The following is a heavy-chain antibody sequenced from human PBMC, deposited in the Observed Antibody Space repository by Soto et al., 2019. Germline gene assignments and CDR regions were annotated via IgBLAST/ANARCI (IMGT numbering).Heavy chain of an antibody. CDR2: FDPEDGET. CDR1: GYTLTELS. CDR3: ATFGYSGSFTGWFDL. D-gene: IGHD1-26*01. Sequence: QVQLVQSGAEVKKPGASVKVSCKVSGYTLTELSMHWVRQAPGKGLEWMGSFDPEDGETIYAQQFQGRVIMTEDTSTDKAYKELSSLRSEDTAVYYCATFGYSGSFTGWFDLWGQGTLVTVSS. V-gene: IGHV1-24*01. J-gene: IGHJ5*02.